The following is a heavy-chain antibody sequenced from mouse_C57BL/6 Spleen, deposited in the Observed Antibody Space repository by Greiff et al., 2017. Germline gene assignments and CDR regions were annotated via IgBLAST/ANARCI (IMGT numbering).Heavy chain of an antibody. CDR1: GYTFTSYW. V-gene: IGHV1-74*01. CDR3: AIPAQDAMDY. CDR2: IHPSDSDT. J-gene: IGHJ4*01. D-gene: IGHD3-2*02. Sequence: QVQLKQPGAELVKPGASVKVSCKASGYTFTSYWMHWVKQRPGQGLEWIGRIHPSDSDTNYNQKFKGKATLTVDTSSSTAYMQLSSLTSADSAVYYCAIPAQDAMDYWGQGTSVTVSS.